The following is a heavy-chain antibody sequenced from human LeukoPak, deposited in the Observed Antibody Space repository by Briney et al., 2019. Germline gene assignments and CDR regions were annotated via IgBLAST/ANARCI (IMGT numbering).Heavy chain of an antibody. Sequence: PGGSLRLSCAASGFTFDDYGMSWVRQAPGKGLEWVSGINWNGGSTGYADSVKGRFTISRDNAKNSLYLQMNSLRAEDTAVYYCARDLSNYDFWSGLYYYYYKDVWGKGTTVTVSS. CDR3: ARDLSNYDFWSGLYYYYYKDV. V-gene: IGHV3-20*04. D-gene: IGHD3-3*01. CDR2: INWNGGST. CDR1: GFTFDDYG. J-gene: IGHJ6*03.